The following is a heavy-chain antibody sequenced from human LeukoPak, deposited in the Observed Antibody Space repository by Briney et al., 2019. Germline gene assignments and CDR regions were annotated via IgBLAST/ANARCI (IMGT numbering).Heavy chain of an antibody. J-gene: IGHJ4*02. CDR2: ISSSGSTI. Sequence: GGSLRLSCAASGCTFSDYYMSWIRQAPGKGLEWVSYISSSGSTIYYADSVKGRFTISRDNARNSLYLQMNSLRAEDTAVYYCARDRELGMGGLDYWGQGTLVTVSS. CDR3: ARDRELGMGGLDY. CDR1: GCTFSDYY. V-gene: IGHV3-11*01. D-gene: IGHD7-27*01.